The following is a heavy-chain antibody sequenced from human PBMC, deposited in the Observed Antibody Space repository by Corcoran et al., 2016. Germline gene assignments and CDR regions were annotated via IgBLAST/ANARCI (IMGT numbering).Heavy chain of an antibody. CDR2: IYYSGST. CDR3: ARGGGVVKKGNWFDP. Sequence: QVQLQESGPGLVKPSETLSLTCTVSGGSISSYYWSWIRQPPGKGLEWIGYIYYSGSTNYNPSLKSRVTISVDTAKNQFSLKLSSVTAADTAMFYCARGGGVVKKGNWFDPWGQGTLVTVSA. CDR1: GGSISSYY. D-gene: IGHD3-3*01. J-gene: IGHJ5*02. V-gene: IGHV4-59*01.